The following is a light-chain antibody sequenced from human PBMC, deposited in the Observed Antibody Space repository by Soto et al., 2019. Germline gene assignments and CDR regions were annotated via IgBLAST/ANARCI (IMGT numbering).Light chain of an antibody. CDR2: GAS. CDR3: QQYDNSPLT. J-gene: IGKJ4*01. Sequence: EIVLTQSPGTMSLSPGERATLSCRASQSVSSSYLAWYQQKPGQAPRLLIYGASSRATGIPDRFSGSGSGTDFTLTISRLEPEDFAVYYCQQYDNSPLTFGGGTKVDLK. CDR1: QSVSSSY. V-gene: IGKV3-20*01.